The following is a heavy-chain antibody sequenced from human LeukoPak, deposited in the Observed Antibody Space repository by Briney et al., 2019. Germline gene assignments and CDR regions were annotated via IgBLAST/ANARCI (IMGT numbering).Heavy chain of an antibody. D-gene: IGHD5-12*01. CDR1: GFTFSNYA. J-gene: IGHJ4*02. V-gene: IGHV3-30*02. Sequence: GGSLRLSCAASGFTFSNYAMHWVRQAPGKGLEWVTFIRFDGSNKYYADSVKGRFTISRDNSKNTLNLQMNSLRAEDTAVYYCAKEGATMGDYWGQGTLVTVSS. CDR2: IRFDGSNK. CDR3: AKEGATMGDY.